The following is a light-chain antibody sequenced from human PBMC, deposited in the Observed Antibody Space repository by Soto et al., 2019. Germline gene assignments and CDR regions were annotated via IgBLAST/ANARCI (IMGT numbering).Light chain of an antibody. CDR2: RAS. J-gene: IGKJ4*01. V-gene: IGKV3-20*01. CDR3: QQYESSPLT. Sequence: EIVLTQSPDTLSLSPGERATLSCRASQSVSSSFLAWYHQKPGQAPRLLIYRASSRATGIPDRFTGSGSGTHFTLTISRREPEDFAVYYRQQYESSPLTFGGGTKVEIK. CDR1: QSVSSSF.